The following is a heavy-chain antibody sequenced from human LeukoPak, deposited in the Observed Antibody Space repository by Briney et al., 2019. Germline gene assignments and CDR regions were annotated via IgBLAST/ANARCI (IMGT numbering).Heavy chain of an antibody. Sequence: GRSLRLSCAPSGFTFSSYYMHWVRQAPGKGLVWVSLIKSDGSVTGYADSVKGRFAISRDNAKNTMYLQMNSLRAEDTAVYYCARDWIDRGTFDPWGQGNLVTVSS. J-gene: IGHJ5*02. D-gene: IGHD2-2*03. CDR1: GFTFSSYY. CDR3: ARDWIDRGTFDP. CDR2: IKSDGSVT. V-gene: IGHV3-74*01.